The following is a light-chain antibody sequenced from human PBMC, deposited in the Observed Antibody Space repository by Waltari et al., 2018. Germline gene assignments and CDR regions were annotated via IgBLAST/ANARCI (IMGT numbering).Light chain of an antibody. V-gene: IGLV2-23*02. CDR3: CSYAGSGSSVV. CDR2: EVS. CDR1: SSDFGNYNL. Sequence: QSALTQPASVSGSPGQAITVSCTGTSSDFGNYNLVYWYQQHPRKSPKLIIYEVSQRPSGVSTRSSGSKSGTTASLTISGLQAEDEADFYCCSYAGSGSSVVFGGGTKLTVL. J-gene: IGLJ2*01.